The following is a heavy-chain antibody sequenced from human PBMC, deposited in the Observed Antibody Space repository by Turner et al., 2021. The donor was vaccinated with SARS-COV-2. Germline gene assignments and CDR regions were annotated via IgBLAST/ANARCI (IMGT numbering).Heavy chain of an antibody. V-gene: IGHV1-8*01. CDR2: MDPKKGEA. D-gene: IGHD6-13*01. J-gene: IGHJ4*02. CDR1: GYPFSSLH. CDR3: ARGVAAGFDY. Sequence: QVQPVRSGSAVKEPGASVKVSCKTSGYPFSSLHINWVRQATGQGLEWRGWMDPKKGEASYGQKFQGRVTFTRDTSVNTAYTEFSNMRSEDTAVYYCARGVAAGFDYWGQGTLVTVSS.